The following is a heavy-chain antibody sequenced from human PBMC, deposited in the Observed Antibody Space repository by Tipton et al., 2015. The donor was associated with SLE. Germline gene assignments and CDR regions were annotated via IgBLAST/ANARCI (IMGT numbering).Heavy chain of an antibody. V-gene: IGHV4-34*01. CDR1: GGSFSGYY. J-gene: IGHJ4*02. CDR3: ARGRPPFDY. Sequence: TLSLTCAVYGGSFSGYYWSWIRQPPGKGLEWIGEINHSGSTNYNPSLKSRVTISVDTSKNQFSLKLSSVTAADTAVYYCARGRPPFDYWGQGTQVTVSS. CDR2: INHSGST.